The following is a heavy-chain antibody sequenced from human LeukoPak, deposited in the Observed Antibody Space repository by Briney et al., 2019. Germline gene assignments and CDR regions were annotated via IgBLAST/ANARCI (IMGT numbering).Heavy chain of an antibody. D-gene: IGHD3-22*01. Sequence: SETLSLTCTVSGGSISSGGYYWGWIRQPPGKGLEWIGYIYYSGSTNYNPSLKSRVTISVDTSKNQFSLKLSSVTAADTAVYYCARDRSDYYDSSGYGGYFDYWGQGTLVTVSS. V-gene: IGHV4-61*08. CDR3: ARDRSDYYDSSGYGGYFDY. CDR1: GGSISSGGYY. J-gene: IGHJ4*02. CDR2: IYYSGST.